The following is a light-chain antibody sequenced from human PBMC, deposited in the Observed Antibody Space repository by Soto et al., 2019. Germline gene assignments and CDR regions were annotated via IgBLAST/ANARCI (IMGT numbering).Light chain of an antibody. Sequence: QSVLTQSPSASGTPGQRVTISCSGSASNIGSKAVNWYQQFPGTAPKLIIYRTVERPSGVPARFYGSKSGTSASLAINGLQSEDESDYYCAAWDDRVYEYVFGTGTKVTVL. V-gene: IGLV1-44*01. CDR3: AAWDDRVYEYV. CDR1: ASNIGSKA. J-gene: IGLJ1*01. CDR2: RTV.